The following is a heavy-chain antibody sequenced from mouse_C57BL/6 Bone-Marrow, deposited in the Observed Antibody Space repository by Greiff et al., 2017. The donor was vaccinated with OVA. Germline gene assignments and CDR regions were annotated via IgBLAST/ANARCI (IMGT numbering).Heavy chain of an antibody. V-gene: IGHV1-15*01. J-gene: IGHJ2*01. Sequence: QVQLKQSGAELVRPGASVTLSCKASGYTFTDYEMHWVKQTPVHGLEWIGAIDPETGGTAYNQKFKGKAILTADKSSSTAYMELRSLTSEDSAVYYCTRSQELTGTGDYYFDYWGQGTTLTVSS. CDR2: IDPETGGT. CDR1: GYTFTDYE. D-gene: IGHD4-1*01. CDR3: TRSQELTGTGDYYFDY.